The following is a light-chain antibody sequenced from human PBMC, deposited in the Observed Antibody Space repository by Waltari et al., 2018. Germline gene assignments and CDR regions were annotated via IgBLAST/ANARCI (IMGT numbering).Light chain of an antibody. CDR3: NSYTTSSTFV. CDR1: SSDIGGYSY. V-gene: IGLV2-14*03. Sequence: QSALTQPASVSGSLGQSITISCSRTSSDIGGYSYVPWYRQSPGKVPTLLIYDINKRPSEVSDRFSGSRSGNTATLTISGLQAEDEAHYYCNSYTTSSTFVFGSGTKVTVL. CDR2: DIN. J-gene: IGLJ1*01.